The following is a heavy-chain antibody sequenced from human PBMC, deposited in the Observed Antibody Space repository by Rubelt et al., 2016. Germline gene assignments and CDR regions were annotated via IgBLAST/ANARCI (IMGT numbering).Heavy chain of an antibody. CDR2: ISTDGRST. Sequence: EVQLVESGGGLVQPGGSLRLSCAASGFTFTNYWTHWVRQAPGKGLVWISRISTDGRSTSYADSVKGRFTISRGNAKNTLYLQRNSLRVEETAVYYCATQGYCSSTSCSGAYWGQGTLVTVSS. CDR3: ATQGYCSSTSCSGAY. D-gene: IGHD2-2*01. CDR1: GFTFTNYW. J-gene: IGHJ4*02. V-gene: IGHV3-74*01.